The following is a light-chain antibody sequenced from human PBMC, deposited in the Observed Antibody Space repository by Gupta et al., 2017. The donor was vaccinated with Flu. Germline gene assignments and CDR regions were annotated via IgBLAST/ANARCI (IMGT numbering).Light chain of an antibody. CDR2: DAS. Sequence: IVLTQSPDTLFSSPGEIAPLSCSASQSVSSYLAWYQQKPGQAPRLLIYDASNRATGIPARFSGSGSGTDFTLTISSLEPEDFAVYYCQQRSNWPLAFGGGTKVEIK. CDR1: QSVSSY. J-gene: IGKJ4*01. V-gene: IGKV3-11*01. CDR3: QQRSNWPLA.